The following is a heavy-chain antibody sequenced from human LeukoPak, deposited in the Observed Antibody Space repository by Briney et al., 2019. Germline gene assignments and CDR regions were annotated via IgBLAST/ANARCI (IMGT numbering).Heavy chain of an antibody. CDR1: GFNFSTYW. J-gene: IGHJ4*02. CDR3: ARGTAATAGIDY. V-gene: IGHV3-74*01. CDR2: INTDGSAT. Sequence: GGSLRLSCAVSGFNFSTYWIHWVRQAPGKGLVWVSLINTDGSATTYGDSAKGRFTVSRDNDKNSLFLEMNSLRVEDTAVYYSARGTAATAGIDYWGQGTLVTVSS. D-gene: IGHD6-13*01.